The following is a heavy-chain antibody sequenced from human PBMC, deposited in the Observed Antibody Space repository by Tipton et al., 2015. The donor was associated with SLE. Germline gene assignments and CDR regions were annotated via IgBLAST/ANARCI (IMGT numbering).Heavy chain of an antibody. D-gene: IGHD3-22*01. J-gene: IGHJ6*02. CDR2: INHSGST. V-gene: IGHV4-34*01. CDR1: GGSFSGYY. Sequence: TLSLTCAVYGGSFSGYYWSWIRQPPGKGLEWIGEINHSGSTNYNPSLKSRVTISVDTSKNQFSLKLSSVTAADTAVYYCARGSHYDSSGYYYDYYYAMDVWGQGTTVTVSS. CDR3: ARGSHYDSSGYYYDYYYAMDV.